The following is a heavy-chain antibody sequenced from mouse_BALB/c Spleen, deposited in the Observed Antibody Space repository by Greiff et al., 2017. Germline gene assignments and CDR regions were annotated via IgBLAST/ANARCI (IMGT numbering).Heavy chain of an antibody. Sequence: EVKLVESGAELVKPGASVKLSCTASGFNIKDTYMHWVKQRPEQGLEWIGRIDPANGNTKYDPKFQGKATITADTSSNTAYLQLSSLTSEDTAVYYCARGGSSYHYAMDYWGQGTSVTVSS. V-gene: IGHV14-3*02. CDR2: IDPANGNT. CDR3: ARGGSSYHYAMDY. CDR1: GFNIKDTY. J-gene: IGHJ4*01. D-gene: IGHD1-1*01.